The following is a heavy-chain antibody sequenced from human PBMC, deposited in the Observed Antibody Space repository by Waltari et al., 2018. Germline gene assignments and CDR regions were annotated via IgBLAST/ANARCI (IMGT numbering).Heavy chain of an antibody. CDR3: AIPGQIAVAGHDNY. CDR1: GFTFSSYS. Sequence: EVQLVESGGGLVKPGGSLRLSCAASGFTFSSYSMNWVRQAPGKGLEWVSSISSSSSYIYYADSVKGRFTISRDNAKNSLYLQMNSLRAEDTAVYYCAIPGQIAVAGHDNYWGQGTLVTVSS. J-gene: IGHJ4*02. V-gene: IGHV3-21*01. CDR2: ISSSSSYI. D-gene: IGHD6-19*01.